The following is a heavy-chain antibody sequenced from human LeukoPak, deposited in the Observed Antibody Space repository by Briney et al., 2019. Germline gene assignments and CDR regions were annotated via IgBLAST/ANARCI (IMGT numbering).Heavy chain of an antibody. CDR3: AREAEWELPVDY. CDR1: GYTFTSYY. Sequence: ASVKVPCKASGYTFTSYYMHWVRQAPGQGLEWMGIINPSGGSTSYAQKFQGRVTMTRDTSTSTVYMELSSLRSEDTAVYYCAREAEWELPVDYWGQGTLVTVSS. V-gene: IGHV1-46*03. J-gene: IGHJ4*02. CDR2: INPSGGST. D-gene: IGHD1-26*01.